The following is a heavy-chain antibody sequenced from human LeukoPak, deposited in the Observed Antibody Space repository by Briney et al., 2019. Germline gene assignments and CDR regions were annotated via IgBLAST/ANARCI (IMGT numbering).Heavy chain of an antibody. V-gene: IGHV3-43D*03. CDR2: IPWDGGSS. CDR3: ARGHYYDSSGYSKLDY. Sequence: GGSLRLSCAASGFNFIDYAMHWVRQAPGKGLEWVSFIPWDGGSSFYADSVKGRFIISRDNRKNSLYLQMHSLTPADTALYYCARGHYYDSSGYSKLDYWGQGTLVTVSS. CDR1: GFNFIDYA. J-gene: IGHJ4*02. D-gene: IGHD3-22*01.